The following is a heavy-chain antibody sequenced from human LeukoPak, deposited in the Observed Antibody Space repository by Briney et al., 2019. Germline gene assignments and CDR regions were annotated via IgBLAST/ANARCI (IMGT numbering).Heavy chain of an antibody. CDR2: ISYDGSNK. Sequence: PGGSLRLSCAASGFTFSSYGMHWVRQAPGKGLEWVAVISYDGSNKYYADSVKGRFTISRDNSKNTLYLQMNSLRAEDTAVYYCAEDLGYYGSGSPVFHYYGMDVWGQGTTVTVSS. CDR3: AEDLGYYGSGSPVFHYYGMDV. D-gene: IGHD3-10*01. CDR1: GFTFSSYG. J-gene: IGHJ6*02. V-gene: IGHV3-30*18.